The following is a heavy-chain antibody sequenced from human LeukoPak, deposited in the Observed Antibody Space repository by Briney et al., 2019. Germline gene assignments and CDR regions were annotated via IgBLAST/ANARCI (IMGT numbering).Heavy chain of an antibody. CDR2: ISGSGMYT. CDR3: AKITGGNRGFCTWTSCNQGGWFDP. V-gene: IGHV3-23*01. CDR1: GFTFRSYA. Sequence: PGWSLRLSCAASGFTFRSYAISWVRQGPGKGLEWVSGISGSGMYTYYADSVKGRFTTSRDNSKNTVYLQMNSLRAEDTAVYYCAKITGGNRGFCTWTSCNQGGWFDPWGQGTLVTVSS. J-gene: IGHJ5*02. D-gene: IGHD2-8*01.